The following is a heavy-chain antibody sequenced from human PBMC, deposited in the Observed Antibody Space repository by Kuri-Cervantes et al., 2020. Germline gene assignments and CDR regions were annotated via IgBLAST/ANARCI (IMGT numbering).Heavy chain of an antibody. CDR2: ISAYNGDT. CDR3: ATPGWVAVAGDEANWYFDL. CDR1: GYTFTSYG. J-gene: IGHJ2*01. V-gene: IGHV1-18*01. D-gene: IGHD6-19*01. Sequence: ASVKVSCKASGYTFTSYGISWVRQAPGQGLEWMGWISAYNGDTNYAQKLQGRVTMTTDTSTSTAYMELSGLRSEDTAVYYCATPGWVAVAGDEANWYFDLRGRGTLVTVSS.